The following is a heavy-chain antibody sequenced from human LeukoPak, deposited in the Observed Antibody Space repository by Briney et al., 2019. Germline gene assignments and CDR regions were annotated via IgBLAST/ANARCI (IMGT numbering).Heavy chain of an antibody. D-gene: IGHD6-13*01. V-gene: IGHV1-2*02. J-gene: IGHJ3*02. Sequence: ASLKDSCKASGYTFTGYYMHWVRQAPGQGLEWMGWINPNSGGTNYAQKFQGRVTMTRDTSISTAYMELSRLRSDDTAVYYCARAGTGAAAAGPGTSFDIWGQGTMVTVSS. CDR2: INPNSGGT. CDR1: GYTFTGYY. CDR3: ARAGTGAAAAGPGTSFDI.